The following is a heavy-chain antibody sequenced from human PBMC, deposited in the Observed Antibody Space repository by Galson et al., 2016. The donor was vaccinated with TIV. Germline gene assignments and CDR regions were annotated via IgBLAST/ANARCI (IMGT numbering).Heavy chain of an antibody. V-gene: IGHV2-5*02. CDR3: ATLRNWRNVEGDAFDI. CDR1: GFSLGTGGVG. CDR2: IYWDDDK. D-gene: IGHD1-20*01. Sequence: PALVKPTQTLTLTCTFSGFSLGTGGVGVGWIRQPPGKALEWLALIYWDDDKRYSPSLKNRLTITKDTSKNQVVLTMTNMDPVDTATYYCATLRNWRNVEGDAFDIWGQGTMVTVSS. J-gene: IGHJ3*02.